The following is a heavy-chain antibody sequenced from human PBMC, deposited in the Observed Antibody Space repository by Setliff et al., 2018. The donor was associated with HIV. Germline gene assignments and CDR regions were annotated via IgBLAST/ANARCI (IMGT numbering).Heavy chain of an antibody. D-gene: IGHD3-22*01. J-gene: IGHJ5*02. CDR2: ISAYNGKT. CDR1: GYSFTTYA. V-gene: IGHV1-18*01. CDR3: AKCSEMLVTPATSSGYSRGWFDP. Sequence: ASVKVSCKASGYSFTTYAISWVRQAPGQGLEWMGWISAYNGKTLYAQKFQGRVTMTTDTSTNTAYMDLRSLRSDDTAVYYCAKCSEMLVTPATSSGYSRGWFDPWGQGTLVTVSS.